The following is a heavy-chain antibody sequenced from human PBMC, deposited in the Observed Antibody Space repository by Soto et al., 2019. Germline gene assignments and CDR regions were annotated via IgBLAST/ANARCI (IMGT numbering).Heavy chain of an antibody. CDR2: ISAYNGNT. Sequence: ASVKVSCKASGYTFTSYGISWVRQAPGQGLEWMGWISAYNGNTNYAQKLQGRVTMTTDKSTSTAYMELSSLRSEDTAVYYCAMTGPDFDYWGQGTLVTVSS. D-gene: IGHD3-9*01. CDR1: GYTFTSYG. J-gene: IGHJ4*02. CDR3: AMTGPDFDY. V-gene: IGHV1-18*01.